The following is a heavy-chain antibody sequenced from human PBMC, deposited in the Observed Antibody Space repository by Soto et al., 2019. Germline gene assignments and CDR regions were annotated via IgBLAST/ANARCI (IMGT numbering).Heavy chain of an antibody. Sequence: GSLRLSGAACGFPFNIAAIQWVRQASGKGLEWVGLIRNKANGYATAYAPSVKGRITVSRDDSKNTAFLEMNSLKTEDTAVYYCAREGVVLELDFWCEGTRVRVS. CDR1: GFPFNIAA. D-gene: IGHD3-3*02. CDR2: IRNKANGYAT. V-gene: IGHV3-73*01. CDR3: AREGVVLELDF. J-gene: IGHJ4*01.